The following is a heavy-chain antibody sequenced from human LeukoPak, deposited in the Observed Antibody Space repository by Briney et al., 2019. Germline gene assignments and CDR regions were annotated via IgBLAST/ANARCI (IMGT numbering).Heavy chain of an antibody. D-gene: IGHD6-19*01. J-gene: IGHJ4*02. CDR2: IIPIFGTA. CDR1: GGTFTSYA. CDR3: ARDRVSGWYYFDY. Sequence: ASVKVSCKASGGTFTSYAISWVRQAPGQGVEWMGGIIPIFGTANYAQKFQGRVTITADESTTTAYMELSSLRSEDTAVYYSARDRVSGWYYFDYWGQGTLVTVSS. V-gene: IGHV1-69*13.